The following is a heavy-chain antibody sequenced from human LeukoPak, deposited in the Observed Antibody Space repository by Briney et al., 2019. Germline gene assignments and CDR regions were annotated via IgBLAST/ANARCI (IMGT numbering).Heavy chain of an antibody. J-gene: IGHJ4*02. CDR3: ARDRSYYGSGSYRYYFDY. CDR2: IIPIFGTA. V-gene: IGHV1-69*13. Sequence: GASVKVSCKASGGTFSSYAISWVRQAPGQGLEWMGGIIPIFGTANYAQKFQGRVTITVDESTSTAYMELSSLRSEDTAVYYCARDRSYYGSGSYRYYFDYWGQGTLVTVSS. CDR1: GGTFSSYA. D-gene: IGHD3-10*01.